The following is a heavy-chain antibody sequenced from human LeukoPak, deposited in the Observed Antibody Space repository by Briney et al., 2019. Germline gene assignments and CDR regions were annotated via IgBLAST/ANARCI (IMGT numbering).Heavy chain of an antibody. J-gene: IGHJ3*02. D-gene: IGHD5-18*01. V-gene: IGHV3-23*01. CDR3: AKTGYSYGLPRVAFDI. Sequence: GGSLRLSCAASGFTFSSYAMSWVRQAPGKGLEWVSAIIGSGGSTYYADSVKGRFTISRDNSKNTLYLQMNSLRAEDTAVYYCAKTGYSYGLPRVAFDIWGQGTMVTVSS. CDR2: IIGSGGST. CDR1: GFTFSSYA.